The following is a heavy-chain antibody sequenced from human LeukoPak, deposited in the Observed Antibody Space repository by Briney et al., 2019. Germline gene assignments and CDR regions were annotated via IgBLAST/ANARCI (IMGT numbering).Heavy chain of an antibody. CDR3: ARDRSISWYFV. V-gene: IGHV4-59*12. D-gene: IGHD6-13*01. CDR2: IHYSGST. CDR1: GDSIIGYY. Sequence: SETLSLTCTVSGDSIIGYYWSWIRQPPGKGLEWIGYIHYSGSTNYNPSLQSRVTISVDTSKNQFSLSLSSVTAADTAVYYCARDRSISWYFVWGQGILVTVSS. J-gene: IGHJ4*02.